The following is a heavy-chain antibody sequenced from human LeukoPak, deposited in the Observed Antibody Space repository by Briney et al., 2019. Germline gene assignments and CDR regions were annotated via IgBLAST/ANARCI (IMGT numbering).Heavy chain of an antibody. V-gene: IGHV4-34*01. CDR2: INHSGST. CDR3: ARRTALGGAFDI. Sequence: SETLSLTCAVYSGSFSGYYWSWIRQPPGKGLEWIGEINHSGSTNYNPSLKSRVTISVDTSKNQFSLKLSSVTAADTAVYYCARRTALGGAFDIWGQGTMVTVSP. D-gene: IGHD3-16*01. CDR1: SGSFSGYY. J-gene: IGHJ3*02.